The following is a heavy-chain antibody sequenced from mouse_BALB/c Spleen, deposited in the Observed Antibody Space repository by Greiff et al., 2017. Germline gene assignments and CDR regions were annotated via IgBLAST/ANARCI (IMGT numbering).Heavy chain of an antibody. V-gene: IGHV14-3*02. CDR2: IDPANGNT. Sequence: VHVKQSGAELVKPGASVKLSCTASGFNIKDTYMHWVKQRPEQGLEWIGRIDPANGNTKYDPKFQGKATITAGTSSNTAYLQLSSLTSEDTAVYYCARAYDGAWFAYWGQGTLVTVSA. CDR3: ARAYDGAWFAY. D-gene: IGHD2-12*01. J-gene: IGHJ3*01. CDR1: GFNIKDTY.